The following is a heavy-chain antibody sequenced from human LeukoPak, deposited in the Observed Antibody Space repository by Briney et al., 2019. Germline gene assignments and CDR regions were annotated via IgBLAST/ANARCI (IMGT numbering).Heavy chain of an antibody. D-gene: IGHD3-3*01. Sequence: PPGTLCLTSTLSGGSTRRYYSSSGPDPPGERVWSICAPNYSGSTNYNPSLKSRVTISVDPSKNQFSLKLSSVAAAATAVYYCGRSPPPFFWSGYPTWFDPWGEGTLVTVSS. J-gene: IGHJ5*02. V-gene: IGHV4-59*01. CDR2: PNYSGST. CDR1: GGSTRRYY. CDR3: GRSPPPFFWSGYPTWFDP.